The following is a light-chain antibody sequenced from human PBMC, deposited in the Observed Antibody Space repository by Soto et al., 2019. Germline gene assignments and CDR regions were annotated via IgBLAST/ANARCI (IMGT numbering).Light chain of an antibody. CDR3: QHYGNSPPMYT. Sequence: EIVLTQSPGTLSLSPGEGATLSCRASQSVSSSYLAWYQQKPGQPPRLLIYGASRRATGIPDRFSGSGSGTDFTLTISRLEPEDSAVYYCQHYGNSPPMYTFGQGTKLEIK. CDR2: GAS. J-gene: IGKJ2*01. V-gene: IGKV3-20*01. CDR1: QSVSSSY.